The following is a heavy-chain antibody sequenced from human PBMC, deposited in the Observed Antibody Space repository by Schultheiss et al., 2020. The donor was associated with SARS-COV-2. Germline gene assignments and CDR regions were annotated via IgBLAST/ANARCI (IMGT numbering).Heavy chain of an antibody. V-gene: IGHV3-13*01. CDR1: GFTFSGSA. D-gene: IGHD4-17*01. J-gene: IGHJ6*02. CDR3: ARDVAGGAVTNYYYNYYGMDV. Sequence: GGSLRLSCAASGFTFSGSAMHWVRQASGKGLEWVSAIGTAGDTYYPGSVKGRFTISRDNAKNTLYLQMNSLRAEDTAVYYCARDVAGGAVTNYYYNYYGMDVWGQGTTVTVSS. CDR2: IGTAGDT.